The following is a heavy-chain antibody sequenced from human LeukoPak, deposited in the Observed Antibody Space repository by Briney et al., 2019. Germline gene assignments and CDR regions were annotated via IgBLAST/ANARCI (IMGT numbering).Heavy chain of an antibody. CDR2: ISAYNGNT. D-gene: IGHD2-15*01. CDR3: ARVPYCSGGSCFLGWYYYYYMDV. J-gene: IGHJ6*03. CDR1: GYTFTSYG. Sequence: APVKVSCKASGYTFTSYGISWVRQAPGQGLEWMGWISAYNGNTNYAQKLQGRVTMTTDTSTSTAYMELRSLRSDDTAVYYCARVPYCSGGSCFLGWYYYYYMDVWGKGTTVTVSS. V-gene: IGHV1-18*01.